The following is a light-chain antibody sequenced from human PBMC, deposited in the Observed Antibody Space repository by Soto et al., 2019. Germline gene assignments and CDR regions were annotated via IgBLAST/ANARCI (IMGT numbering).Light chain of an antibody. CDR2: EVS. V-gene: IGLV2-8*01. Sequence: QSALTHPPSASGSPGQSVTISCTGTSSDVGGYTYVSWYQQHPGKAPKLMIYEVSKRPSGVPDRFSGSKSGNTASLTVSGLQAEDEADYYCSSYAGSNNFGVFGGGTKLTVL. CDR1: SSDVGGYTY. J-gene: IGLJ2*01. CDR3: SSYAGSNNFGV.